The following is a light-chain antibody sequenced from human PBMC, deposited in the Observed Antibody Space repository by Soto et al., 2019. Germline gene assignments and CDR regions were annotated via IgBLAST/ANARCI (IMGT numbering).Light chain of an antibody. CDR3: SSYTSTGSL. J-gene: IGLJ2*01. Sequence: QSALTQPASVSGSPGESITISCTGTSSDVGNYNYVSWYQQHPGKATKLMIYDVSNRPSGVSNRFSGSKSGNTASLTISGLQAEDEDVYYCSSYTSTGSLFGGGTKLTVL. V-gene: IGLV2-14*03. CDR2: DVS. CDR1: SSDVGNYNY.